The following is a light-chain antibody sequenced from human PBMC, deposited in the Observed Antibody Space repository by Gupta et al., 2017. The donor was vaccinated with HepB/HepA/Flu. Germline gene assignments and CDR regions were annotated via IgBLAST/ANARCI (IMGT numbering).Light chain of an antibody. V-gene: IGLV2-8*01. CDR3: TSYASSDKFV. Sequence: QSALTQPPSASGSPGQSVTISCTGTSSDVGGYNYVSWYQHHPGKAPNVMIYEVYHRPSGLPDRCSASKSGTTAFPTVSAHQADDDSFYYYTSYASSDKFVFGGGTKVTVL. CDR1: SSDVGGYNY. J-gene: IGLJ2*01. CDR2: EVY.